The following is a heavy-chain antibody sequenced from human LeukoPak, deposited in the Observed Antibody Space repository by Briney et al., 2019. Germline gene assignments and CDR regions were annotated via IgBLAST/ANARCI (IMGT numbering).Heavy chain of an antibody. D-gene: IGHD4-23*01. Sequence: SETLSLTCTVSGGSFSSTSYYWGWIRQPPGKGLEWIGSIYYSGNTYYNPSLKNRVTMSVDTSKNQFSLKLSSVTAADTAVYYCARPYGGNSNFDYWGQGALVTVSS. CDR2: IYYSGNT. CDR1: GGSFSSTSYY. J-gene: IGHJ4*02. CDR3: ARPYGGNSNFDY. V-gene: IGHV4-39*01.